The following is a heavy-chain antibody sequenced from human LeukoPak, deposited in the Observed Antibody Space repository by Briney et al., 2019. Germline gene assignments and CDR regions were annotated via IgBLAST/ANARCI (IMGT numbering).Heavy chain of an antibody. Sequence: PSETLSLTCTVSGGSISSYYWSWLRQPPGKGLEWIGYIYYSGSTNYNPSLTSRVTISVDTSKNQFSLKLSSVTAADTAVYYCARCVVYTGFDYWGQGTLVTVSS. CDR3: ARCVVYTGFDY. D-gene: IGHD2-2*01. J-gene: IGHJ4*02. CDR2: IYYSGST. CDR1: GGSISSYY. V-gene: IGHV4-59*01.